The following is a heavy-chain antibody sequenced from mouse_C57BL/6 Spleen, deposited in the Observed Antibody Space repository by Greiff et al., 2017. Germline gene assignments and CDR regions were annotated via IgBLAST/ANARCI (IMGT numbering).Heavy chain of an antibody. Sequence: EVQLVESGGDLVKPGGSLKLSCAASGFTFSSYGMSWVRQTPDKRLEWVATISSGGSYTYYPDSVKGRFTISRYNAKNTLYLQMRSLKSEDTAMYDCARPNYYGSSYGFDYWGQGTTLTVSS. V-gene: IGHV5-6*01. CDR3: ARPNYYGSSYGFDY. CDR1: GFTFSSYG. J-gene: IGHJ2*01. D-gene: IGHD1-1*01. CDR2: ISSGGSYT.